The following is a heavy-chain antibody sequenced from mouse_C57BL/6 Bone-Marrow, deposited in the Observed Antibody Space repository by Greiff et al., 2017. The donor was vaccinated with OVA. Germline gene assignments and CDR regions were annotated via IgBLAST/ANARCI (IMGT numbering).Heavy chain of an antibody. CDR2: IYPGDGDT. CDR1: GYAFSSSW. J-gene: IGHJ2*01. D-gene: IGHD3-2*01. Sequence: QVQLQQSGPELVKPGASVKISCKASGYAFSSSWMNWVKQRPGKGLEWIGRIYPGDGDTNYNGKFQGKATLTADKSSSTAYMQLSSLTSEDSAVYFCARERIARQLVFDYWGQGTTLTVSS. V-gene: IGHV1-82*01. CDR3: ARERIARQLVFDY.